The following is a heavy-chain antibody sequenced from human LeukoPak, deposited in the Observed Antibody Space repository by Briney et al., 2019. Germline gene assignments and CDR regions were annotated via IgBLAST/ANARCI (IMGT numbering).Heavy chain of an antibody. CDR3: ARDAGYYYDSSGYSITAEYFQH. Sequence: ASVKVSCKASGYTFTGYYMHWVRQAPGQGLEWMGWINPNSGGTNYAQKFQGRVTMTRDTSISTAYMELSRLRSDDTAVYYCARDAGYYYDSSGYSITAEYFQHWGQGTLVTVSS. CDR2: INPNSGGT. J-gene: IGHJ1*01. V-gene: IGHV1-2*02. CDR1: GYTFTGYY. D-gene: IGHD3-22*01.